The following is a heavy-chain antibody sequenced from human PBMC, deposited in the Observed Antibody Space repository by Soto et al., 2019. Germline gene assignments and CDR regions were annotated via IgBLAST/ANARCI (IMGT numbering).Heavy chain of an antibody. CDR1: GYSFTRYW. CDR3: ARHRDDSGPVKDAFDV. D-gene: IGHD3-10*01. CDR2: IYPGDSDT. J-gene: IGHJ3*01. Sequence: XXSLKISCKGSGYSFTRYWIVWVRQMPGKGLEWMGIIYPGDSDTRYSPSFQGQVRVSVDKSISTAYLQWSSLKASDTATYYCARHRDDSGPVKDAFDVWGQGTMVTVSS. V-gene: IGHV5-51*01.